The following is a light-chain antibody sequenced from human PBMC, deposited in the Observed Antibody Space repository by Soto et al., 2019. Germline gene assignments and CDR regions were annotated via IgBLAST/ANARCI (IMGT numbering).Light chain of an antibody. J-gene: IGLJ2*01. Sequence: QSALTQPASVSGSPGQSITISCTGTSSDVGGYNYVSWYQQYPGKAPKLMIFDVTYRPSGVSNRFSGSKSGNMASLTIYGLQAEDEADYYCNSYRTSNTVIFGGGTTLTVL. CDR2: DVT. CDR1: SSDVGGYNY. CDR3: NSYRTSNTVI. V-gene: IGLV2-14*01.